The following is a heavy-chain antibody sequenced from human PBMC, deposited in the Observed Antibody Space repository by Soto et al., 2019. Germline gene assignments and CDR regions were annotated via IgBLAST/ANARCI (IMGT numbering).Heavy chain of an antibody. V-gene: IGHV3-48*02. J-gene: IGHJ4*02. Sequence: GGSLRLSCAVSGFMFDSYPMNWVRQAPGKGLEWVSYINSGSDSIYYAESVKGRFTISRDNARNSLSLQMNSLSDEDTAVYYCAKSGDSAGWGIDFWGQGTLVTVSS. D-gene: IGHD6-19*01. CDR2: INSGSDSI. CDR1: GFMFDSYP. CDR3: AKSGDSAGWGIDF.